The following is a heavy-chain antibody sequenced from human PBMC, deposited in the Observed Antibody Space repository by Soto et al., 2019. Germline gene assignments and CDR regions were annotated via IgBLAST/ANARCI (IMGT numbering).Heavy chain of an antibody. V-gene: IGHV5-10-1*01. D-gene: IGHD2-21*01. Sequence: GESLKISCKGSGYSFTSYWIDWVRQMPGKGLEWMGRIDPSDSYTNYSPSFQGHVTISADKSISTAYLQWSSLKASDTAMYYCARRAPYSRGYYYYYGMDVWGQGTTVTVSS. CDR1: GYSFTSYW. CDR2: IDPSDSYT. J-gene: IGHJ6*02. CDR3: ARRAPYSRGYYYYYGMDV.